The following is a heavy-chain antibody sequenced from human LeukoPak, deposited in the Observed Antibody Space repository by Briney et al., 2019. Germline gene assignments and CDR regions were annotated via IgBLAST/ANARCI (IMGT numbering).Heavy chain of an antibody. J-gene: IGHJ3*02. Sequence: PGGSLRLSCAASGFTFSSYGMHWVRQAPGKGLEWVAVIWYDGSNKYYADSVKGRFTISRDNSKNTLYLQMNSLRAEDTAVYYWAKDGWFGEFAGQDAFDIWGQGTMVTVSS. CDR2: IWYDGSNK. CDR3: AKDGWFGEFAGQDAFDI. CDR1: GFTFSSYG. D-gene: IGHD3-10*01. V-gene: IGHV3-33*06.